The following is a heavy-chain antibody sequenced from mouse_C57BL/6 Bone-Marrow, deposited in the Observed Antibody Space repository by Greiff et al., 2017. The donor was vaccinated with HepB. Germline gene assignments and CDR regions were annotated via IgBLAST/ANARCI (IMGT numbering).Heavy chain of an antibody. CDR2: IDPETGGT. J-gene: IGHJ2*01. V-gene: IGHV1-15*01. CDR3: TRTDYSNYVVDY. D-gene: IGHD2-5*01. Sequence: VKLMESGAELVRPGASVTLSCKASGYTFTDYEMHWVKQTPVHGLEWIGAIDPETGGTAYNQKFKGKAILTADKSSSTAYMELRSLTSEDSAVYYCTRTDYSNYVVDYWGQGTTLTVSS. CDR1: GYTFTDYE.